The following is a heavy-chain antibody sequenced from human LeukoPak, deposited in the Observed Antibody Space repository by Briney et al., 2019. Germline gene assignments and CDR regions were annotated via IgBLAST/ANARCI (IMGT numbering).Heavy chain of an antibody. D-gene: IGHD3-10*01. Sequence: GRSLRLSCAASGFTFSSYGMHWVRQAPGKGLEWVAVIWYDGSNKYHADSVKGRFTISRDNSKNTLYLQMNSLRAEDTAVYYCARASGSGGFDYWGQGTLVTVSS. CDR2: IWYDGSNK. V-gene: IGHV3-33*01. CDR3: ARASGSGGFDY. J-gene: IGHJ4*02. CDR1: GFTFSSYG.